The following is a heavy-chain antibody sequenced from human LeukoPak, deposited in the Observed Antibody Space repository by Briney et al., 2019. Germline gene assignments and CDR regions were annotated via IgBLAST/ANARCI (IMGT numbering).Heavy chain of an antibody. J-gene: IGHJ4*02. CDR2: ISDIGSI. V-gene: IGHV4-59*08. CDR3: AGHHPRNTVDF. Sequence: SETLSLTCTVSGGSISRYYWSWIRQPPGKGLEWIAYISDIGSINYNPSLKSRVTISLDTSKSQFSLKLSSVTAADTAVYYCAGHHPRNTVDFWGQGTLVTVSS. CDR1: GGSISRYY. D-gene: IGHD2/OR15-2a*01.